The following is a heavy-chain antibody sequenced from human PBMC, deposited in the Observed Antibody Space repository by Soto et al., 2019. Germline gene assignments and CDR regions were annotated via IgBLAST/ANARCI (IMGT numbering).Heavy chain of an antibody. CDR3: ASSSSFHY. V-gene: IGHV4-39*01. J-gene: IGHJ4*02. D-gene: IGHD6-6*01. CDR2: IYYSGNT. Sequence: SETVSLTCSVSSASLSSSTYYWSWIRQPPGRGPEWIGSIYYSGNTYYKPSLKSRVSISIDTSRNQFSLKLTSVTAADTGVYYCASSSSFHYWGPGILVTVSS. CDR1: SASLSSSTYY.